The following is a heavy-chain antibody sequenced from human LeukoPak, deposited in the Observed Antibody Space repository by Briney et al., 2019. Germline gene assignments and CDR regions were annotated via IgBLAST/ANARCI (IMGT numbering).Heavy chain of an antibody. Sequence: GASVKVSCKVSGYTLTELSMHWVRQAPGKGLEWMGGFDPEDGETIYAQKFQGRVTMTEDTSTDTAYMELGSLRSEDTAVYYCATVSDAVLWFGELPNYYYGMDVWGQGTTVTVSS. CDR1: GYTLTELS. J-gene: IGHJ6*02. CDR3: ATVSDAVLWFGELPNYYYGMDV. CDR2: FDPEDGET. D-gene: IGHD3-10*01. V-gene: IGHV1-24*01.